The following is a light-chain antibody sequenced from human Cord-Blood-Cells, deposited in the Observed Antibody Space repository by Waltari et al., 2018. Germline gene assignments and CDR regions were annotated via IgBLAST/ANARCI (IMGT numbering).Light chain of an antibody. Sequence: QSSLTQPASLSGSPGQSITISCTGTSSDVGSYNLFSWYQQHPGKAPKLMIYEGSKRPSGVSNRFYCSKSGNTASLTISGLQAEDEADYYCCSYAGSSTFVFGGGTKLTVL. CDR2: EGS. CDR3: CSYAGSSTFV. V-gene: IGLV2-23*03. CDR1: SSDVGSYNL. J-gene: IGLJ2*01.